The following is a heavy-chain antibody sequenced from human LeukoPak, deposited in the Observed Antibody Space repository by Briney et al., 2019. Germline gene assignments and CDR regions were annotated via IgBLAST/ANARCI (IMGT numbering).Heavy chain of an antibody. CDR3: ARGGRR. Sequence: GGSLRLSCAASGFTFSDYSMDLVRQAPGKGLEWVSSISSSSSSIYYADSVKGRFTIARDNAENSLFLQMNSLRVEDTAVYYCARGGRRWGQGTLVTVSS. D-gene: IGHD6-25*01. V-gene: IGHV3-21*01. CDR2: ISSSSSSI. J-gene: IGHJ4*02. CDR1: GFTFSDYS.